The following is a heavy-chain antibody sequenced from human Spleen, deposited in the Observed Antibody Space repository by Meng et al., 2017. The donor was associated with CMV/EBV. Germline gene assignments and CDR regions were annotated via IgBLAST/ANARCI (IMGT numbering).Heavy chain of an antibody. J-gene: IGHJ4*02. D-gene: IGHD3/OR15-3a*01. CDR1: GGTFSSYA. Sequence: ASVKVSCKASGGTFSSYAISWVRQAPGQGLEWMGWINPNSGGTNYAQKFQGRVTMTRDTSISTAYMELSRLRSDDTAVYYCARDLDPGVDYWGQGTLVTVSS. CDR2: INPNSGGT. CDR3: ARDLDPGVDY. V-gene: IGHV1-2*02.